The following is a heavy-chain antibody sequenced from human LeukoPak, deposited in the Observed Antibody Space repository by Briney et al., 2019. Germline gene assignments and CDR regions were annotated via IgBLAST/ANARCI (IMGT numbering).Heavy chain of an antibody. CDR1: GDGVSSNSAA. J-gene: IGHJ4*02. D-gene: IGHD4-23*01. CDR3: ARVSTVVTPGGFDY. CDR2: TYYRSKWYN. V-gene: IGHV6-1*01. Sequence: SQTLSLTCAISGDGVSSNSAAWNWIRQSPSRGLEWLGRTYYRSKWYNDYAVSVKSRITINPDTSKNQFSLQLNSVTPEDTAVYYCARVSTVVTPGGFDYWGQGTLVTVSS.